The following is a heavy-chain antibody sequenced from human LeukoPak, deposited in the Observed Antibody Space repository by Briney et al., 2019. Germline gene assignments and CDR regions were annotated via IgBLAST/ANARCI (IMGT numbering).Heavy chain of an antibody. J-gene: IGHJ4*02. CDR3: AKDSGLVVVSYYFDY. D-gene: IGHD3-22*01. CDR2: ISWNSGSM. CDR1: GFTFDDYA. V-gene: IGHV3-9*01. Sequence: GGSLRLSCAASGFTFDDYAMHWVRQAPGKGLEWVSGISWNSGSMGYADSVKGRFTISRDNAKNSLYLQMNSLRAEDTALYYCAKDSGLVVVSYYFDYWGQGTLVTVSS.